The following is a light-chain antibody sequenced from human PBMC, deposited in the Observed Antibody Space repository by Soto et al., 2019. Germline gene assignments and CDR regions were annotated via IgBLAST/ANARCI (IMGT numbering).Light chain of an antibody. CDR2: AAS. CDR3: QKYDSAPWT. J-gene: IGKJ1*01. V-gene: IGKV1-27*01. Sequence: DIEMTQSPSSLSASVGDRDTITCRASQGISNYLAWYQQRPGKAPKLLIYAASTLQSGVPSRFSGSGSGTDFTLTISSLQPVDVATYYCQKYDSAPWTFGQGTEVEIK. CDR1: QGISNY.